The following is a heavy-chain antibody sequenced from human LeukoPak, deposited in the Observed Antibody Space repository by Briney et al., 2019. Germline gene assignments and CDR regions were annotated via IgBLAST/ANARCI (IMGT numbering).Heavy chain of an antibody. V-gene: IGHV1-8*03. CDR1: GYTFTSYD. CDR3: ARIYARRWLQTALGY. Sequence: ASVKVSCKASGYTFTSYDINWMRQATGQGLEWMGWMNPNSGNTGYAQKFQGRVTITRNTSMSTAYMELSSLRAEDTAVYYCARIYARRWLQTALGYWGQGTLVIVSS. J-gene: IGHJ4*02. D-gene: IGHD5-24*01. CDR2: MNPNSGNT.